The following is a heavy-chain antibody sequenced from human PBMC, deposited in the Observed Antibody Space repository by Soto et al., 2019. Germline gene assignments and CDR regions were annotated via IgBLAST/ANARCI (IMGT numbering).Heavy chain of an antibody. CDR1: GFSLSTRGVA. CDR3: AHRPRGYAYYFDY. V-gene: IGHV2-5*02. CDR2: IYWDEDK. D-gene: IGHD5-12*01. Sequence: QITLKESGPTLVKPTQTLTLTCTFSGFSLSTRGVAVGWFRQPPGKALEWLALIYWDEDKWYSPSLKSRLTITDDTSKNQVVLPSTNMDPVDTATYYCAHRPRGYAYYFDYWGQGTLVTVSS. J-gene: IGHJ4*02.